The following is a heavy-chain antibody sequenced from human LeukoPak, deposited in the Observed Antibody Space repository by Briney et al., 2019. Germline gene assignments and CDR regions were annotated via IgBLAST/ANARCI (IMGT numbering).Heavy chain of an antibody. CDR1: GFTFSNAW. Sequence: GGSLRLSCAASGFTFSNAWMSWVRQVPGKGLEWVGRIKSKTDGGTTDYAAPVKGRFTISRDDSKNTLYLQMNSLKTEDTAVYYCTTGKSYDILTGYYDDYYYYGMDVWGQGTTVTVSS. V-gene: IGHV3-15*01. J-gene: IGHJ6*02. CDR3: TTGKSYDILTGYYDDYYYYGMDV. CDR2: IKSKTDGGTT. D-gene: IGHD3-9*01.